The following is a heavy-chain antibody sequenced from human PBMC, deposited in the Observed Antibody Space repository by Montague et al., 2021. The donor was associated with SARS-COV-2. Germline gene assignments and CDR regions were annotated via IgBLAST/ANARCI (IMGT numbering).Heavy chain of an antibody. Sequence: SETLSLTCAVHGTSFSGYYWNWIRQPPGKGLEWIGEINHGGSTKYSPSLKSRLTISADTSKNQFSLKLTSVAAADTAVYYCARLRDGVVPSPILGVGPYYYYYYTDVWGRGTTVTVSS. V-gene: IGHV4-34*01. J-gene: IGHJ6*03. CDR3: ARLRDGVVPSPILGVGPYYYYYYTDV. CDR2: INHGGST. CDR1: GTSFSGYY. D-gene: IGHD3-10*01.